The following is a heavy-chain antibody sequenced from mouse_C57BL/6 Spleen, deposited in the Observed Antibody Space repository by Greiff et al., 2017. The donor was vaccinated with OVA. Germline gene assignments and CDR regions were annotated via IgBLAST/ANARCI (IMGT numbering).Heavy chain of an antibody. CDR1: GFTFSDYG. CDR3: ARGYSNYENDY. J-gene: IGHJ2*01. Sequence: EVKVVESGGGLVKPGGSLKLSCAASGFTFSDYGMHWVRQAPEKGLEWVAYISSGSSTIYYADTVKGRFTISRDNAKNTLFLQMTSLRSEDTAMYYCARGYSNYENDYWGQGTTLTVSS. CDR2: ISSGSSTI. D-gene: IGHD2-5*01. V-gene: IGHV5-17*01.